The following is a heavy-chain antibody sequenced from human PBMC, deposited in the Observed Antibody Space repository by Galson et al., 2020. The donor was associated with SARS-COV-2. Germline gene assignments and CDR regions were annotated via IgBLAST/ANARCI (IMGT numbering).Heavy chain of an antibody. CDR1: GYTFTSYG. V-gene: IGHV1-18*01. Sequence: ASVKVSCKASGYTFTSYGISWVRQAPGQGLEWMGWISAYNGNTNYAQKLQGRVTMTTDTSTSTAYMELRSLRADDTAVYYCARDPRYYDIVTGLVVGPDYYFDYWGQGTLVTVSS. J-gene: IGHJ4*02. D-gene: IGHD3-9*01. CDR2: ISAYNGNT. CDR3: ARDPRYYDIVTGLVVGPDYYFDY.